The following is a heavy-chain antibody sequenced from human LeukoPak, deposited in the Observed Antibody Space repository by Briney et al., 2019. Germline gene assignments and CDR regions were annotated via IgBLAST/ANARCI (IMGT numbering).Heavy chain of an antibody. Sequence: SETLSLTCTVSGGSISSYFWSWIRQPPGKGLEWIGYIYYSGSTNYNPSLKSRVTISVDTSKNQFSLKLSSVTAADTAVYYCARVFSGSRYYYYMDVWGKGTTVTVSS. CDR1: GGSISSYF. V-gene: IGHV4-59*01. CDR3: ARVFSGSRYYYYMDV. J-gene: IGHJ6*03. CDR2: IYYSGST. D-gene: IGHD3-22*01.